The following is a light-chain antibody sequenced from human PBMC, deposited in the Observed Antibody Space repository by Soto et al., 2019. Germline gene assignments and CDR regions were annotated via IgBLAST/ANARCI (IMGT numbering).Light chain of an antibody. CDR2: ATS. J-gene: IGKJ5*01. CDR1: QSISSW. V-gene: IGKV1-5*01. CDR3: QQVNSFPST. Sequence: DLQMTQSPSTLSASVGDRVNITCRASQSISSWLAWYQQKPGKAPKRLIYATSSLQSGVPSRFSGSGSGTDFTLTLSRLQTEDFATYYCQQVNSFPSTFGQGTRLEIK.